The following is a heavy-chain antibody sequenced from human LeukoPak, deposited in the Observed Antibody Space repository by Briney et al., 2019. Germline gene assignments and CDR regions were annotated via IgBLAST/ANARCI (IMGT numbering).Heavy chain of an antibody. J-gene: IGHJ4*02. CDR3: VTGFTTMAVDYFDY. V-gene: IGHV1-24*01. CDR2: SDPEDGER. D-gene: IGHD5-18*01. Sequence: GGSVRVSCKVSGKTLSDFSIHRLHQPPGKGLEWLGGSDPEDGERIYAQMFQGRVTMTEDKSIDTAYMELSSLRSEDTAVYYCVTGFTTMAVDYFDYWGQGTLVTVSP. CDR1: GKTLSDFS.